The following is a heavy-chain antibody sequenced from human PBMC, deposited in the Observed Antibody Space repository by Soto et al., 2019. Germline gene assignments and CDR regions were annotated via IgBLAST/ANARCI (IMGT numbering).Heavy chain of an antibody. D-gene: IGHD3-22*01. CDR3: ARDPYYYDSSGFMDV. V-gene: IGHV1-18*01. Sequence: ASVKVSCKASGYTFTSYGISWVRQAPGQGLEWMGWISPYNGNTNYAQKLQGRVTMTTDTSTSTAYMELRSLRSDDTAVYYCARDPYYYDSSGFMDVWGQGTTVTAP. CDR1: GYTFTSYG. J-gene: IGHJ6*02. CDR2: ISPYNGNT.